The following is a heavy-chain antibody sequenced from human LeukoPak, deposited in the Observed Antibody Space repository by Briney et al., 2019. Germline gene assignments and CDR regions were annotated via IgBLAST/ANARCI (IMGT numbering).Heavy chain of an antibody. CDR3: APLPGGGDAFDI. V-gene: IGHV3-53*05. J-gene: IGHJ3*02. CDR1: GFTVSSNY. D-gene: IGHD6-25*01. Sequence: XGGXLRLXXXASGFTVSSNYMSWVRQAPGKGLEWVSVIYSGGSTYYADSVKGRFTISRDNSKNTLYLQMNSLRAEDTAVYYCAPLPGGGDAFDIWGQGTMVTVSS. CDR2: IYSGGST.